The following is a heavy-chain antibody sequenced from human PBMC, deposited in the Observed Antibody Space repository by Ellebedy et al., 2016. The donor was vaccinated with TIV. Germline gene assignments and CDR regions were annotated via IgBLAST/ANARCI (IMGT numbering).Heavy chain of an antibody. CDR3: ARRVKRSPGAALDY. CDR2: IDPSDSYV. D-gene: IGHD3-22*01. J-gene: IGHJ4*02. V-gene: IGHV5-10-1*01. Sequence: GESLKISCQASGYNFPRYWINWVRQMPGKGLEWMARIDPSDSYVEYSPSFQGHVTLSSDKSTSTAFLQWGGLKASDTAIYYCARRVKRSPGAALDYWGQGTRVTVSS. CDR1: GYNFPRYW.